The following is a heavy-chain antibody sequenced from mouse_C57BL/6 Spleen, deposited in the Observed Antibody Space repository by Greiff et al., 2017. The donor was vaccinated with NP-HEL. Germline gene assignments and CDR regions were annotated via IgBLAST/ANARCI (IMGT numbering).Heavy chain of an antibody. CDR3: ARLGHYYGSSYNAWFAY. V-gene: IGHV14-3*01. Sequence: VQLQQSVAELVRPGASVKLSCTASGFNIKNTYMHWVKQRPEQGLEWIGRIDPANGNTKYAPKFQGKATITADTSSNTAYLQLSSLTSEDTAIYYCARLGHYYGSSYNAWFAYWGQGTLVTVSA. D-gene: IGHD1-1*01. J-gene: IGHJ3*01. CDR1: GFNIKNTY. CDR2: IDPANGNT.